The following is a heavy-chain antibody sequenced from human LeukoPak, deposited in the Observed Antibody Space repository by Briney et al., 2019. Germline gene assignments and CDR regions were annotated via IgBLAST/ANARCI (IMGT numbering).Heavy chain of an antibody. CDR2: ISNNGGST. Sequence: GGSLRLSCSASGFTFSGYAMLWVRQAPGKGLECVSAISNNGGSTYYADSVKGRFTVSRDNSKNTLHLQMSSLGAEDTAVYYCAMNWNCDYWGQGTLVTVSS. V-gene: IGHV3-64D*09. CDR3: AMNWNCDY. D-gene: IGHD1-1*01. CDR1: GFTFSGYA. J-gene: IGHJ4*02.